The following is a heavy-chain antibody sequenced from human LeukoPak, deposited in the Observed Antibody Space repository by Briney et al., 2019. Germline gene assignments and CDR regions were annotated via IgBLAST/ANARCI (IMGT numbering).Heavy chain of an antibody. CDR3: AKGVVIWRKDTTTTVPGNEYYLDY. J-gene: IGHJ4*02. CDR2: INPNSGGT. V-gene: IGHV1-2*02. D-gene: IGHD4-17*01. CDR1: GYTFTGYY. Sequence: GASVKVSCKASGYTFTGYYMHWVRQAPGQGLEWMGWINPNSGGTNYAQKFQGRVTMTRDTSISTAYMELSRLRSDDTAVYYCAKGVVIWRKDTTTTVPGNEYYLDYWGQGTLVTVSS.